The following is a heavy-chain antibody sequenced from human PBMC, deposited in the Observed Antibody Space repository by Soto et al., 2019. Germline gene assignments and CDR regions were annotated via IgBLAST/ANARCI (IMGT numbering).Heavy chain of an antibody. Sequence: PSETLSLTCAVYGGSFSGYYWTCIRQPPGKGLEWIGEINHSGSTNYNPSLKSRVTISVDTSENQFSLKLTSVTAADTAVYYCAKKDAYNCRAAYRGHGTLVTVSS. CDR1: GGSFSGYY. CDR2: INHSGST. D-gene: IGHD6-13*01. V-gene: IGHV4-34*01. J-gene: IGHJ4*01. CDR3: AKKDAYNCRAAY.